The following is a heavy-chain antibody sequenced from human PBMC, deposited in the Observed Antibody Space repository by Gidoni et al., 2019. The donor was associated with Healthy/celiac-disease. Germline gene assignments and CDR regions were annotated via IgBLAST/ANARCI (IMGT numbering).Heavy chain of an antibody. CDR3: ARLTYYYDSSGYQDDY. Sequence: QVQLVASGGGVVKPGRSLRLSCSASGFPFSTYAMHWVRQAPGKGLEWVAVISYDGSNKYYADSVKGRFTISRDNSKNTLYLQMNSLRAEDTAVYYCARLTYYYDSSGYQDDYWGQGTLVTVSS. CDR2: ISYDGSNK. D-gene: IGHD3-22*01. J-gene: IGHJ4*02. V-gene: IGHV3-30-3*01. CDR1: GFPFSTYA.